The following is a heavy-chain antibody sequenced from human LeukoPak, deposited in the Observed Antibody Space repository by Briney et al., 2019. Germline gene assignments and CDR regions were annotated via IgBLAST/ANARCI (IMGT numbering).Heavy chain of an antibody. V-gene: IGHV3-23*01. CDR3: AKIQDWGRPSYFDY. CDR2: ITGSGDTT. J-gene: IGHJ4*02. CDR1: GFTFSTSA. Sequence: PGGSLRLSCAASGFTFSTSAMNWVRQAPGKGLEWVSAITGSGDTTYYADSVKGRFTISRDNSKNTLYLQMNSLRVEDTAGYYCAKIQDWGRPSYFDYWGQGMLVTVSS. D-gene: IGHD3-16*01.